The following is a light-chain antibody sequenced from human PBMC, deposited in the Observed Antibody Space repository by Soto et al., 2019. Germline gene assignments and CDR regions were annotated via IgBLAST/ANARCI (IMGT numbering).Light chain of an antibody. V-gene: IGKV1-39*01. J-gene: IGKJ1*01. Sequence: DIQMTQSPSSLSASVGDRVTLICRSSQNINRFLNWYQQKQGKAPNLLIYGVSSLQTGVPSRFSGSGSGTNFTLTISSLQSADFATYFCQQRYNSPPTFGPGTKVEIK. CDR3: QQRYNSPPT. CDR1: QNINRF. CDR2: GVS.